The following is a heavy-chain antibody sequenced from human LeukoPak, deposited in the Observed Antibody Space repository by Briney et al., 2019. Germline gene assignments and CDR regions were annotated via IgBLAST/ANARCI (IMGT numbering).Heavy chain of an antibody. J-gene: IGHJ4*02. CDR2: IIPIFGTA. CDR3: ARDRGVYYDFWSGYLDY. V-gene: IGHV1-69*13. Sequence: SVKVSCKASGGTFSSYAISWVRQAPGQGLEWMGGIIPIFGTANYAQKFQGRVTITADESTSTAYMELSSLRSEDTAVYYCARDRGVYYDFWSGYLDYWGQGTLVTVSS. CDR1: GGTFSSYA. D-gene: IGHD3-3*01.